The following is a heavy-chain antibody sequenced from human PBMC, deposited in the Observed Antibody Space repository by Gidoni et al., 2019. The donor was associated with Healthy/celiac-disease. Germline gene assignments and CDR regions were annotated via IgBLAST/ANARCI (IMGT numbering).Heavy chain of an antibody. CDR1: AGSISSSSYY. J-gene: IGHJ4*02. CDR2: IYYSGST. Sequence: QLQLQESGPGLVKPSETLSLPCTVSAGSISSSSYYCGWIRQPPGKGLEWIGSIYYSGSTYYNPSLKSRVTISVDTSKNQFSLKLSSVTAADTAVYYCARHDKRSYYYDSSGYGEFDYWGQGTLVTVSS. CDR3: ARHDKRSYYYDSSGYGEFDY. V-gene: IGHV4-39*01. D-gene: IGHD3-22*01.